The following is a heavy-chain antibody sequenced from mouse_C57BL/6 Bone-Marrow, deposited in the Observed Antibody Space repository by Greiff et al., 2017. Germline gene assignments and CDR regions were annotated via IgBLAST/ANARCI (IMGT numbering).Heavy chain of an antibody. V-gene: IGHV6-6*01. J-gene: IGHJ3*01. CDR3: TSLRAPWFAY. CDR2: IRNNANNHAT. CDR1: GFTFSASW. Sequence: EVQVAESGGGLVQPGGSMKLSCAASGFTFSASWMDWVRHSPEKGLEWVAEIRNNANNHATYYAESVKGRFTISRDDSKISVYLQMNSLRAEDTGIYYCTSLRAPWFAYWGQGTLVTVAA. D-gene: IGHD1-1*01.